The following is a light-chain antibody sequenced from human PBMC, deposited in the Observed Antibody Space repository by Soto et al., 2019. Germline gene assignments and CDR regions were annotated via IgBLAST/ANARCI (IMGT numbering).Light chain of an antibody. CDR3: QQRGNWPIT. Sequence: EIVLTQSPATLSLSPGERATLSCRASQSVSSYLAWYQQKPGQAPRLLIYDASNGATGIPARFSGSGSGTDFTLTISSLEPEDFAVYYCQQRGNWPITFGQGTRLQIK. CDR2: DAS. V-gene: IGKV3-11*01. J-gene: IGKJ5*01. CDR1: QSVSSY.